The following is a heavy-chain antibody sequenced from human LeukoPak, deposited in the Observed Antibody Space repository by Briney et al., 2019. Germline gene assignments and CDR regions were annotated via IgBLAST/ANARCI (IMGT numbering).Heavy chain of an antibody. CDR2: IYTSGST. CDR1: GGSISSYY. V-gene: IGHV4-4*07. J-gene: IGHJ3*02. CDR3: ARDGHSSGWSAAFDI. D-gene: IGHD6-19*01. Sequence: PSETLSLTCTVSGGSISSYYWSWIRQPAGKGLEWIGRIYTSGSTNYNPSLKSRVTMSVDTSKNQFSLKLSSVTAADTAVYYCARDGHSSGWSAAFDIWGQGTMVTVS.